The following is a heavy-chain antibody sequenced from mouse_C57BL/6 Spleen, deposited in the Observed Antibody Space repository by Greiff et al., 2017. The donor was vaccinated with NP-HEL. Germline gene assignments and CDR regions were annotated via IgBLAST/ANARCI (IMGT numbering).Heavy chain of an antibody. CDR3: ASDYDGGFAY. Sequence: QVQLQQPGAELVRPGTSVKLSCKASGYTFTSYWMHWVKQRPGQGLEWIGVIDPSDSYTNYNQKFKGKATLTVDTSSSTAYMQLSSLTSEDSAVYYCASDYDGGFAYWGQGTLVTVSA. CDR1: GYTFTSYW. J-gene: IGHJ3*01. CDR2: IDPSDSYT. D-gene: IGHD2-4*01. V-gene: IGHV1-59*01.